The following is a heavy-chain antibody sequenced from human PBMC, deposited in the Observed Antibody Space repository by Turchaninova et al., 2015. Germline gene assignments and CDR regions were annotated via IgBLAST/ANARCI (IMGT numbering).Heavy chain of an antibody. CDR1: GGSFSSYA. V-gene: IGHV1-69*06. CDR2: IIPICGTA. CDR3: AREFEGHLG. Sequence: QVQLVQSGAEVKKPGSSMKVSCKASGGSFSSYAISWVRQAPGQGLEWMGGIIPICGTANYGQKFQGRVTITADKSTGTAYMEVRSLRSEDTAVYYCAREFEGHLGWGQGTLVTVSS. D-gene: IGHD3-16*01. J-gene: IGHJ4*02.